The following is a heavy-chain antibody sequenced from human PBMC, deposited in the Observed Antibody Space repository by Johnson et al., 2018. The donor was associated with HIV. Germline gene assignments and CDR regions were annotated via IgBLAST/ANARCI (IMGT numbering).Heavy chain of an antibody. J-gene: IGHJ3*02. CDR1: GFTFSNAW. CDR3: ARGGGPITIFGVVIAEGDAFDI. Sequence: QVQLVESGGGLVQPGGSLRLSCAASGFTFSNAWMSWVRQAPGKGLEWVTVVSYDGTNKYHADSVKGRFTISRDNSKNTLYLGMNSLRAEDTAVFSCARGGGPITIFGVVIAEGDAFDIWGQGTMVTVSS. V-gene: IGHV3-30*03. CDR2: VSYDGTNK. D-gene: IGHD3-3*01.